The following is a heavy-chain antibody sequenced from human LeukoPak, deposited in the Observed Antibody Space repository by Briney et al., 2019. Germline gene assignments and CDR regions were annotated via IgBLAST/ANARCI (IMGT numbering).Heavy chain of an antibody. V-gene: IGHV1-69*13. CDR1: GYTFTSYY. CDR2: IIPLFGTT. Sequence: GASVKVSCKASGYTFTSYYMHWVRQAPGQGLEWMGGIIPLFGTTNYAPKFQGRVTITADESTNTAYMELSSLRSEDTAVYYCARDLGVRIPYHYYYMDVWGKGTTVTVSS. D-gene: IGHD1-26*01. J-gene: IGHJ6*03. CDR3: ARDLGVRIPYHYYYMDV.